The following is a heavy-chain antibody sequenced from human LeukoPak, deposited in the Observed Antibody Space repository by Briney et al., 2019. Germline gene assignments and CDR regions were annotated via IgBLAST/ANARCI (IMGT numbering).Heavy chain of an antibody. Sequence: GGSLRLSCAASGFTLSSYSMNWVRQAPGKGLEWVSSISSSSSYIYYADSVKGRFTISRDNAKNSLYLQMNSLRAEDTAVYYCARDVGIAVADVDYWGQGTLVTVSS. V-gene: IGHV3-21*01. J-gene: IGHJ4*02. CDR3: ARDVGIAVADVDY. D-gene: IGHD6-19*01. CDR1: GFTLSSYS. CDR2: ISSSSSYI.